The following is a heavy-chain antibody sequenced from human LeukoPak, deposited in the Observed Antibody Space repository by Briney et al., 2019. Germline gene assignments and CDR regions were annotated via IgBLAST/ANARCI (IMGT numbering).Heavy chain of an antibody. D-gene: IGHD3-9*01. CDR2: ISYDGSNK. Sequence: GRSLRLSCAASGVTFSSYAMHWVRQAPGKGLEGVAGISYDGSNKYYADSVKGRFTISRDNSKNTLYLQMNSLRAEDTAVYYCARGGYFDWLLSHSDYWGQGTLVTVSS. CDR3: ARGGYFDWLLSHSDY. V-gene: IGHV3-30*04. J-gene: IGHJ4*02. CDR1: GVTFSSYA.